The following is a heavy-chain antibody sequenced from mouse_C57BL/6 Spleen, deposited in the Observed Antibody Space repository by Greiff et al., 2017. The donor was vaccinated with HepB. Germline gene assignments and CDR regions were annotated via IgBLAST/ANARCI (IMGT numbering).Heavy chain of an antibody. Sequence: EVMLVESEGGLVQPGSSMKLSCTASGFTFSDYYMAWVRQVPEKGLEWVANINYDGSSTYYLDSLQSRFIISRDNAKNILYLQMSSLKSEDTATYYCARDRYYYGSSNGDYAMDYWGQGTSVTVSS. D-gene: IGHD1-1*01. CDR1: GFTFSDYY. J-gene: IGHJ4*01. CDR2: INYDGSST. V-gene: IGHV5-16*01. CDR3: ARDRYYYGSSNGDYAMDY.